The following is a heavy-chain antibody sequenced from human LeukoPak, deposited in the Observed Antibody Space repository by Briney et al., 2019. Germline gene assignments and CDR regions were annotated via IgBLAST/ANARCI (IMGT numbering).Heavy chain of an antibody. J-gene: IGHJ4*02. CDR2: ISSSSSYT. CDR1: GFTFSDYY. CDR3: ARGGYDSSGSYSQPFDY. V-gene: IGHV3-11*05. D-gene: IGHD3-22*01. Sequence: PGGSLRLSCAASGFTFSDYYMSWIRQAPGKGLEWVSYISSSSSYTNYADSVKGRFTISRDNAKNSLYLQMNSLRAEDTAVYYCARGGYDSSGSYSQPFDYRGQGTLVTVSS.